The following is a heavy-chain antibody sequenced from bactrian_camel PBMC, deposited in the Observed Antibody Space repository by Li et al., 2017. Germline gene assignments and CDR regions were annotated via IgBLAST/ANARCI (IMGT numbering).Heavy chain of an antibody. CDR1: GYTYNRNC. CDR3: AADVRGGSNVCGKPDT. Sequence: VQLVESGGGSVPAGGSLRLSCAASGYTYNRNCMAWFRQAPGKERVWVAIIARDGRPVLADSVNSRFTITKDTISQTLNLQMNALKPEESGMYYCAADVRGGSNVCGKPDTWGQGTQVTV. D-gene: IGHD2*01. J-gene: IGHJ4*01. V-gene: IGHV3S1*01. CDR2: IIARDGRP.